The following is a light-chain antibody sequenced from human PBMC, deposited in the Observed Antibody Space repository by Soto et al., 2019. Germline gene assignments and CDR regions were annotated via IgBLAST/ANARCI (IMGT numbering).Light chain of an antibody. CDR1: QTVRDN. CDR2: GAT. J-gene: IGKJ4*01. Sequence: ELLMTHPPATLSLSLGERATLSSGPGQTVRDNLGWYQQKPGQPPRLLIYGATTRATGIPARFSGSGSGTEFTLTISSLQSEDFAVYYCQQYNNWPLTFGGGTKVDIK. CDR3: QQYNNWPLT. V-gene: IGKV3D-15*01.